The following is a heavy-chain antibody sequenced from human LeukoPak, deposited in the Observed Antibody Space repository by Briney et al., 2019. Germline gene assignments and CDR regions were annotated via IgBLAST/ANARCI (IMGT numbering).Heavy chain of an antibody. CDR1: GGSISGYY. D-gene: IGHD2-15*01. V-gene: IGHV4-59*01. Sequence: SETLSLTCTVSGGSISGYYWSWIRQPPGKGLEWIGYIYSSGSINYNPSLKSRVTISVDTSKNQFSLELCSVTAADTAVYYCARDVIVGVVAANDIWGQGTMVTVSS. J-gene: IGHJ3*02. CDR2: IYSSGSI. CDR3: ARDVIVGVVAANDI.